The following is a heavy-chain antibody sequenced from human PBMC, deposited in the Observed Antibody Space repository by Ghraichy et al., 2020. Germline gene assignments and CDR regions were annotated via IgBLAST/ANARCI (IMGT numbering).Heavy chain of an antibody. D-gene: IGHD5-12*01. CDR1: GFTFSSYW. CDR2: IKQDGSEK. J-gene: IGHJ4*02. V-gene: IGHV3-7*01. Sequence: GGSLRLSCAASGFTFSSYWMSWVRQAPGKGLEWVANIKQDGSEKYYVDSVKGRFTISRDNAKNSLYLQMNSLRAEDTAVYYCARTRYSGYDFHGDYPILFDYWGQGTLVTVSS. CDR3: ARTRYSGYDFHGDYPILFDY.